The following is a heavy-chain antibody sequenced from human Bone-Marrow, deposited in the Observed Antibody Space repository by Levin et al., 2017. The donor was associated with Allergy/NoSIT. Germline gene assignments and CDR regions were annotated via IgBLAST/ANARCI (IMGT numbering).Heavy chain of an antibody. Sequence: GESLKISCAASGFTFSSYTMHWVRQAPGKGPEWVAIIWYDGSNKFYADSVKGRFAISRDNSQNTLHLQMTSLRGEDTAVYYCARDDSAKAVAGTLVTFWGQGTLVTVSS. D-gene: IGHD6-19*01. J-gene: IGHJ4*02. CDR2: IWYDGSNK. CDR1: GFTFSSYT. V-gene: IGHV3-33*01. CDR3: ARDDSAKAVAGTLVTF.